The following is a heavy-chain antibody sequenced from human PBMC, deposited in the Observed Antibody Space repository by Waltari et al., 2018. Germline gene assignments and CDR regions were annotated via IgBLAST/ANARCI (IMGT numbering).Heavy chain of an antibody. J-gene: IGHJ5*02. CDR1: GGSISSGCYY. CDR2: IYYSGST. Sequence: QVQLQESGPGLVKPSQTLALTCTISGGSISSGCYYWNWIRQPPGKGLEWIGYIYYSGSTYYNPSLKSRVTISVDTSKNQFSLKLSSVTAADTAVYYCARPTVTGWFDPWGQGTLVTVSS. CDR3: ARPTVTGWFDP. V-gene: IGHV4-30-4*08. D-gene: IGHD4-4*01.